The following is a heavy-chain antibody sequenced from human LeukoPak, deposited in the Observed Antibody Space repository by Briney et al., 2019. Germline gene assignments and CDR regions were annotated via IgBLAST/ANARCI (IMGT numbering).Heavy chain of an antibody. V-gene: IGHV3-30-3*01. CDR2: ISYDGSNK. CDR3: ARSMYPNTMTTLHYYYGMDV. J-gene: IGHJ6*02. D-gene: IGHD4-17*01. CDR1: GFTFSSYA. Sequence: PGGSLRLSCAASGFTFSSYAMHWVRQAPGKGLEWVAVISYDGSNKYYADSVKGRFTISRDNSNNTLYLQMNSLRAEDTAVYYCARSMYPNTMTTLHYYYGMDVWGQGTTVTVSS.